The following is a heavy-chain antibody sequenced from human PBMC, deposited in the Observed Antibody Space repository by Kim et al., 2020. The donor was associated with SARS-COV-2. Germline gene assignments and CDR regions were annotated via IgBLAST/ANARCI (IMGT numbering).Heavy chain of an antibody. CDR3: ARGGGYYYGSGSYFWFDP. CDR2: MNPNSGNT. D-gene: IGHD3-10*01. Sequence: ASVKVSCKASGYTFTSYDINWVRQATGQGLEWMGWMNPNSGNTGYAQKFQGRVTMTRNTSISTAYMELSSLRSEDTAVYYCARGGGYYYGSGSYFWFDPWGQGTLVTVSS. J-gene: IGHJ5*02. CDR1: GYTFTSYD. V-gene: IGHV1-8*01.